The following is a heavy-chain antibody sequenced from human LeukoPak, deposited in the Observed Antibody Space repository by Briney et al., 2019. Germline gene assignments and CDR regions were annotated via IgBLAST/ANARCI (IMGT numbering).Heavy chain of an antibody. Sequence: ASVKVSCKASGYTFTSYGISWVRQAPGQGLEWMGWISAYNGNTNYAQKLQGRVTMTTDTSTSTAYMELRSLRSDDTAVCYCVYGDYVLFDYYYGMDVWGQGTTVTVSS. CDR2: ISAYNGNT. J-gene: IGHJ6*02. V-gene: IGHV1-18*01. CDR3: VYGDYVLFDYYYGMDV. D-gene: IGHD4-17*01. CDR1: GYTFTSYG.